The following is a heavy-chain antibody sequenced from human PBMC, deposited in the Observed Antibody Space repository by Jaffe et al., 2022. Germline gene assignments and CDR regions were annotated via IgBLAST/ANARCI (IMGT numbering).Heavy chain of an antibody. J-gene: IGHJ4*02. CDR3: AKDMYYYGSGSYSPLDY. Sequence: EVQLVESGGVVVQPGGSLRLSCAASGFTFDDYAMHWVRQAPGKGLEWVSLISWDGGSTYYADSVKGRFTISRDNSKNSLYLQMNSLRAEDTALYYCAKDMYYYGSGSYSPLDYWGQGTLVTVSS. V-gene: IGHV3-43D*04. CDR1: GFTFDDYA. D-gene: IGHD3-10*01. CDR2: ISWDGGST.